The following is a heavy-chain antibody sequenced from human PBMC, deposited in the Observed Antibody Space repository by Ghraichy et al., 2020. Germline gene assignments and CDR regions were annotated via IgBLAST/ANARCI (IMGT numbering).Heavy chain of an antibody. CDR3: VMQWLERRFDH. D-gene: IGHD6-19*01. CDR1: GFTFSRFW. Sequence: GGSLRLSCAASGFTFSRFWMSWVRQAPGKGLEWVANIKQDGSDTNYVDSVKGRFTISRDNTKNSLYLKMNSLRAYDTAVYYFVMQWLERRFDHWGQGTLVTVSS. V-gene: IGHV3-7*01. CDR2: IKQDGSDT. J-gene: IGHJ4*02.